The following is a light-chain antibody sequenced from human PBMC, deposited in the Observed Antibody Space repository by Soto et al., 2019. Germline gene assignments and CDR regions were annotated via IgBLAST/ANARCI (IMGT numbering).Light chain of an antibody. V-gene: IGLV2-14*03. CDR1: SRDLGNSNY. CDR3: SSFTTTAHVL. CDR2: DVT. Sequence: QSALTQPASVSGSPGQSVTISCTGTSRDLGNSNYVSWYQHHPGEAPRLMIYDVTNRPSGVPDRFSGSKSGNTASLTISGLQAEDEGDYYCSSFTTTAHVLFGGGTKLTVL. J-gene: IGLJ2*01.